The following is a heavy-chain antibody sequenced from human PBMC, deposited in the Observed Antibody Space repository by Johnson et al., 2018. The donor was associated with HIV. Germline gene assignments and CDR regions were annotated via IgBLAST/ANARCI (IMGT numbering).Heavy chain of an antibody. CDR2: ISYDGSNK. CDR1: GFRFSRYG. V-gene: IGHV3-30*03. J-gene: IGHJ3*02. Sequence: QVQLVESGGGVAQPGRSLRLSCAASGFRFSRYGMHWVRQAPGKGLEWVAVISYDGSNKYYADSVKGRFSISRDNAKSSVYLQMNSLRAEDTAVYYCARRGLANAFDIWGQGTMVTVSS. CDR3: ARRGLANAFDI. D-gene: IGHD3-10*01.